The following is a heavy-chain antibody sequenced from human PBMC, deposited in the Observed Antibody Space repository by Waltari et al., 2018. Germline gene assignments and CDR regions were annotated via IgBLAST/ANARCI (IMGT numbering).Heavy chain of an antibody. CDR2: LYYNGSP. Sequence: QLQESGPGLVKPSETLSLTCTVSGGSINSHSYYWSWFRQPPGKGLEWIGTLYYNGSPYYNSSLSSRVTISIDTSKNHFSLTLTSVTAADTAVYYCARETAYSSDFWGLGTLVTVSS. J-gene: IGHJ4*02. CDR1: GGSINSHSYY. D-gene: IGHD4-4*01. CDR3: ARETAYSSDF. V-gene: IGHV4-39*02.